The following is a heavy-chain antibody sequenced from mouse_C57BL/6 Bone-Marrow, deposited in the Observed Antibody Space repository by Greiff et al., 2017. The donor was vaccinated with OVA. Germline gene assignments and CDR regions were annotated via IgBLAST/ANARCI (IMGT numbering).Heavy chain of an antibody. D-gene: IGHD2-4*01. Sequence: QVQLQQPGAELVMPGASVKLSCKASGYTFTSYWMHWVKQRPGQGLEWIGEIDPSDSYTNYNQKFKGKSTLTVDKSSSTAYMQLSSLTSEDSAVYDSARWDYDSPYWYFDVWGTGTTVTVSS. CDR2: IDPSDSYT. CDR3: ARWDYDSPYWYFDV. V-gene: IGHV1-69*01. CDR1: GYTFTSYW. J-gene: IGHJ1*03.